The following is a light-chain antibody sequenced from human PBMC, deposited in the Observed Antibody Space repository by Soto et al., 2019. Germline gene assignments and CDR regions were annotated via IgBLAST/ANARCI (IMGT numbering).Light chain of an antibody. Sequence: EIVLTQSPGTLSLSPGERATLSCRASQSVSSSYLAWYQQKPGQAPRLLIYGASSRATGIPDMFSGSGSGTDFTLTISRLEPEDLAVYYCQQNGSSLRTFGQGTKVEIK. V-gene: IGKV3-20*01. J-gene: IGKJ1*01. CDR3: QQNGSSLRT. CDR1: QSVSSSY. CDR2: GAS.